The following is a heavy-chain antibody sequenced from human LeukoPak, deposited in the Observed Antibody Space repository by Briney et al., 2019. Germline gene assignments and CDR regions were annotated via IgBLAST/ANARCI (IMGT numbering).Heavy chain of an antibody. J-gene: IGHJ3*02. CDR3: ARGLSQQPDAFDI. CDR1: GGSISTNY. CDR2: IHYSGST. Sequence: PSQTLSLTCTVSGGSISTNYWSWIRQPPGKGLEWIGYIHYSGSTDYNPSLKSRVTISVDTSKNQFSLKLSSVTAADTAVYYCARGLSQQPDAFDIWGRGTMVAASS. D-gene: IGHD6-13*01. V-gene: IGHV4-59*01.